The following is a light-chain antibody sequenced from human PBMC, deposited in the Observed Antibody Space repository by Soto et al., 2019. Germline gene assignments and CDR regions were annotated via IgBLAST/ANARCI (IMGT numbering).Light chain of an antibody. Sequence: EIVLTQSPGTLSLSPGERATLSCRASQSVSSNYLAWYQQKPGQAPRLLIYGASSRATGIPDRFSGSVSGTDFTLTISRLEPEDFAVYYCQQYGGSPRVTFGGGTQVAIK. J-gene: IGKJ4*01. V-gene: IGKV3-20*01. CDR1: QSVSSNY. CDR3: QQYGGSPRVT. CDR2: GAS.